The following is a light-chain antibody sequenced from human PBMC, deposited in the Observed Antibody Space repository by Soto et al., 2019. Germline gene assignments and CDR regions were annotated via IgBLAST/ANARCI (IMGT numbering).Light chain of an antibody. CDR1: QSVTTN. V-gene: IGKV3-15*01. CDR3: QQYNNWPPWT. CDR2: GAS. Sequence: EVVMTQSPATLSVSPGERATLSCRASQSVTTNMAWYQQKPGQAPRLLIYGASTRATGIPARFSGSGSGTDFTLTISSLQSEDFAVYYCQQYNNWPPWTFGQGTKVHIK. J-gene: IGKJ1*01.